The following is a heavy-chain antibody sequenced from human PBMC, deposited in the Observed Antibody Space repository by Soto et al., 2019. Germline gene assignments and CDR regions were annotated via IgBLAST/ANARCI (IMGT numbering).Heavy chain of an antibody. D-gene: IGHD2-2*01. Sequence: GASVKVSCKASGYTFTGYYMHWVRQAPGQGLELMGWINPNSGGTNYAQKFQGWVTMTRDTSISTAYMELSRLRSDDTAVYYCARGGVVPAAMPVDFDYWGQGTLVTVSS. J-gene: IGHJ4*02. CDR1: GYTFTGYY. V-gene: IGHV1-2*04. CDR2: INPNSGGT. CDR3: ARGGVVPAAMPVDFDY.